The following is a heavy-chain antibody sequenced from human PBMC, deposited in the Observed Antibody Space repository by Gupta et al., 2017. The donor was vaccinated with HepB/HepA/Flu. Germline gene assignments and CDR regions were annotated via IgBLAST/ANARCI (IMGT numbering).Heavy chain of an antibody. CDR1: GFSLSTDSVG. CDR3: AHRIGHHNDAFDF. J-gene: IGHJ3*01. Sequence: QITLKESGPTLVKPTQTLTLTCTFSGFSLSTDSVGVGWIRQPPGQALEWLALIHWDDGKRYNPSLQNRLTVTKDTSRNQVVLTVTDMDPVDTATYYCAHRIGHHNDAFDFWGQGTMVTVSA. V-gene: IGHV2-5*02. CDR2: IHWDDGK.